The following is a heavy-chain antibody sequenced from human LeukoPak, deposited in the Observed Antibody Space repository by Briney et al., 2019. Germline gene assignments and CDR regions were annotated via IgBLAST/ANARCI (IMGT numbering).Heavy chain of an antibody. CDR3: TVNYCSGGSCYML. V-gene: IGHV3-7*01. J-gene: IGHJ4*02. Sequence: GGSLRLSCTASGFMLSTHWMSWVRQAPGKGLEWVANIKQDGSEKYHVDSVKGRFTISRDNAKNSLYLQMNSLRVEDTAVYYCTVNYCSGGSCYMLWGQGTLVTVSS. D-gene: IGHD2-15*01. CDR2: IKQDGSEK. CDR1: GFMLSTHW.